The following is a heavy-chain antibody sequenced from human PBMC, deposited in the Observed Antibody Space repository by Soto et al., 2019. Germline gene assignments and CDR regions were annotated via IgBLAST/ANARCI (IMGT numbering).Heavy chain of an antibody. J-gene: IGHJ4*02. Sequence: PGGSLRLSCAASGFTFSTYAMSWVRQAPGKGLEWVSAMSGGGGNAYYADSVKRRFTISRDNSKNKLYLQMSSLRAEDKAVYYCAEDSLPYYYDSSGHYSDYWVRGTVVAVS. CDR1: GFTFSTYA. CDR2: MSGGGGNA. CDR3: AEDSLPYYYDSSGHYSDY. D-gene: IGHD3-22*01. V-gene: IGHV3-23*01.